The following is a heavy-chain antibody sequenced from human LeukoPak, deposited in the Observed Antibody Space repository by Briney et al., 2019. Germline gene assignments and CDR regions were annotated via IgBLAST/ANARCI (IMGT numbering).Heavy chain of an antibody. CDR2: ISAKNGNT. D-gene: IGHD1-26*01. J-gene: IGHJ4*02. V-gene: IGHV1-18*01. CDR3: ARRIVGGHLGDY. Sequence: ASVKVSCKASGGTFSSYAISWVRQAPGQGLEWMGWISAKNGNTDYAQKFQDRVTMTADRSTSTAYMELRSLRYDDTAVYYCARRIVGGHLGDYWGQGTLVTVSS. CDR1: GGTFSSYA.